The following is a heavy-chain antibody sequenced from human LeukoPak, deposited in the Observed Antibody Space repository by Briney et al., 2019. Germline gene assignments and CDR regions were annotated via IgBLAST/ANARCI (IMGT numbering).Heavy chain of an antibody. D-gene: IGHD3-16*01. J-gene: IGHJ3*02. CDR2: ISYDGSNK. CDR1: GFTFSSYA. Sequence: GRSLRLSCAASGFTFSSYAMHWVRKAPGKGLEWVAVISYDGSNKYYADSVKGRFTISRDNSKNTLYLQMNSLRAEDTAVYYCARERFRGGEGAFDIWGQGTMVTVSS. V-gene: IGHV3-30-3*01. CDR3: ARERFRGGEGAFDI.